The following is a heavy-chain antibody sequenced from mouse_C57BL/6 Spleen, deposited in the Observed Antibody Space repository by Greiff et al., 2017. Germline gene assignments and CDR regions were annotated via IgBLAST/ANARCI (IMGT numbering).Heavy chain of an antibody. CDR3: ARDQYDYGGDAMDY. CDR2: INYDGSST. V-gene: IGHV5-16*01. CDR1: GFTFSDYY. D-gene: IGHD2-4*01. Sequence: EVKLVESEGGLVQPGSSMKLSCTASGFTFSDYYMAWVRQVPEKGLEWVANINYDGSSTYYLDSLKSRFIISRDNAKNILYLQMSSLKSEDTATYYCARDQYDYGGDAMDYWGQGTSVTVSS. J-gene: IGHJ4*01.